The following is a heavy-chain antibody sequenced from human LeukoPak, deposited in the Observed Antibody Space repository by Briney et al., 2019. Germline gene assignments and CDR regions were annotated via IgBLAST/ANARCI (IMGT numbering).Heavy chain of an antibody. CDR1: GYTFTTYG. CDR3: ARGYYCTHGVCYGGDFDN. V-gene: IGHV1-18*01. D-gene: IGHD2-8*01. Sequence: ASVKVSCKTSGYTFTTYGISWARQAPGQGLEWMGWSSPNNGNRNYAQKFQGRVTMTTDTSTATAYMELRSLRSDDTAVYYCARGYYCTHGVCYGGDFDNWGQGTLVTVSS. CDR2: SSPNNGNR. J-gene: IGHJ4*02.